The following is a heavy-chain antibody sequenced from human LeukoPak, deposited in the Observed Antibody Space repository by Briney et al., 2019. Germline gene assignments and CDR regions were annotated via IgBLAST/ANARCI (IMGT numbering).Heavy chain of an antibody. CDR1: GYTFTKYY. CDR3: ASARQYYYDSSGYYSIDYYYMDV. CDR2: INPGGDNT. V-gene: IGHV1-46*01. J-gene: IGHJ6*03. D-gene: IGHD3-22*01. Sequence: GASVKVSCKASGYTFTKYYIHWVRQAPGQGLEWMGLINPGGDNTNYAQNFQGRVTMTRDTSTSTVYMELSSLRSEDTAVYYCASARQYYYDSSGYYSIDYYYMDVWGKGTTVTVSS.